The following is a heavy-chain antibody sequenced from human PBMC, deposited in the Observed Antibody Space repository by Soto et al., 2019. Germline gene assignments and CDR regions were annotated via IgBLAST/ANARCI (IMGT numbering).Heavy chain of an antibody. CDR1: GYSFAGYF. Sequence: ASVKVSCKASGYSFAGYFVHWVRQAPGQGLEWMGWINPNNGDTNYSQKFQGRLSLTRDMPINTAYMELSRLTSDDTAVYYCARDFVGVVMDYGMDVWGQGTTVTVSS. CDR3: ARDFVGVVMDYGMDV. V-gene: IGHV1-2*02. D-gene: IGHD2-15*01. CDR2: INPNNGDT. J-gene: IGHJ6*02.